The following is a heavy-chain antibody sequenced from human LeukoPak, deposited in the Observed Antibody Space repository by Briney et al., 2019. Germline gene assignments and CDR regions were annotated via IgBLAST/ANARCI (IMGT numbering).Heavy chain of an antibody. CDR2: MIHTGRT. D-gene: IGHD3/OR15-3a*01. CDR3: ARGVDGHFDY. V-gene: IGHV4-34*01. Sequence: KSSETLSLTCAVYGGAFSGYFWSWIRQPPGKGLEWIGEMIHTGRTNYNPSLKSRVTLSVDTSKNQLSLNLNSVTAADTAVYYCARGVDGHFDYWGQGTLVTVSS. CDR1: GGAFSGYF. J-gene: IGHJ4*02.